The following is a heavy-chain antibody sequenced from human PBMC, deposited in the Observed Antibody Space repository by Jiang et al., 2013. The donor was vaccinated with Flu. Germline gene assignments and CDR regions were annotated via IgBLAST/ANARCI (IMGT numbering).Heavy chain of an antibody. V-gene: IGHV3-11*01. J-gene: IGHJ4*02. CDR3: ARAKTRGLVTPYFDY. D-gene: IGHD3-10*01. Sequence: YISSSGSTIYYADSVKGRFTISRDNAKNSLYLQMNSLRAEDTAVYYCARAKTRGLVTPYFDYWGQGTLVTVSS. CDR2: ISSSGSTI.